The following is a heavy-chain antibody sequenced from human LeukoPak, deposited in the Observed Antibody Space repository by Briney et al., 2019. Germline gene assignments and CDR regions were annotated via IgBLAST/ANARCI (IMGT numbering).Heavy chain of an antibody. D-gene: IGHD6-6*01. CDR3: ARGGAARLHFQN. CDR1: GGSISTYY. Sequence: SETLSLTCIVSGGSISTYYWNWIRQPPGKGLEWIGYIYHSGSTNYNPSLQSRVTISVDTSKNQFSLNLSSVTAADTAVHYCARGGAARLHFQNWGQGTLVTVSS. V-gene: IGHV4-59*01. CDR2: IYHSGST. J-gene: IGHJ1*01.